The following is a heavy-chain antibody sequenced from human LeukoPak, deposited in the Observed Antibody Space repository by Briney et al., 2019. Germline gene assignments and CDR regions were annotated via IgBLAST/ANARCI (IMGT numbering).Heavy chain of an antibody. Sequence: GGSLRLSCAASGFTFSSYVLHWVRQAQGKGLEWVALISSDGSNKYYTDSVKGRFTISRDNSKNTLYLQMNSLRAEDTAVYYCASARALYGYSGYDEPYFDYWGQGTLVTVSS. CDR3: ASARALYGYSGYDEPYFDY. D-gene: IGHD5-12*01. CDR2: ISSDGSNK. V-gene: IGHV3-30*03. J-gene: IGHJ4*02. CDR1: GFTFSSYV.